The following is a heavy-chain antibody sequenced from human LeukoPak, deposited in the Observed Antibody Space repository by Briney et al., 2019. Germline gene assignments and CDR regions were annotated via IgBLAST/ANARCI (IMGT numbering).Heavy chain of an antibody. CDR3: ARAHRCTGGTCFNWFDP. CDR1: GGSISSGGYS. D-gene: IGHD2-15*01. Sequence: SETLSLTCAASGGSISSGGYSWSWIRQPPGKGLEWIGYMYHSGSAYYNPSLESRVTISVDRSNNQFSLRLNSVTAADTAVYYCARAHRCTGGTCFNWFDPWGQGTLVIVSS. V-gene: IGHV4-30-2*01. J-gene: IGHJ5*02. CDR2: MYHSGSA.